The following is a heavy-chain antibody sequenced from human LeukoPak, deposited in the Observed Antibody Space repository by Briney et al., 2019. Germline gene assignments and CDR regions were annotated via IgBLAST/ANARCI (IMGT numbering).Heavy chain of an antibody. CDR2: IYSGDST. J-gene: IGHJ3*02. Sequence: LTGGSLRLSCAASGLTVSSNYMSWVRQAPGKGLEWVSVIYSGDSTYYADSVKGRFTISRHNSKNTLYLQMNSLRAEDTAVYYCARDTGENDAFDIWGQGTMVTVSS. CDR1: GLTVSSNY. V-gene: IGHV3-53*04. CDR3: ARDTGENDAFDI. D-gene: IGHD7-27*01.